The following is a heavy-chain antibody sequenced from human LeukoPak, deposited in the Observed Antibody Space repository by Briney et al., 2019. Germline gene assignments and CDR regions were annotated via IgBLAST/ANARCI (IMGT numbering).Heavy chain of an antibody. V-gene: IGHV4-34*01. CDR2: MNDGGTI. J-gene: IGHJ6*03. CDR1: GGSFNIYY. CDR3: ARRWNYGRNYYIDV. D-gene: IGHD1-7*01. Sequence: SETLSLTCAVYGGSFNIYYWSGIRQSPEKGLEWIGEMNDGGTINYNPSLLSRVTISLDRSKNQFSLKLTSVTTADTAVYYCARRWNYGRNYYIDVWGNGATVSVSS.